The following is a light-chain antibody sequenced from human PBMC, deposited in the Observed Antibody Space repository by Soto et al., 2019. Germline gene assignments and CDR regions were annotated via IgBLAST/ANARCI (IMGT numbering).Light chain of an antibody. CDR3: SSYTSSSTSCI. CDR1: SSDVGGYDY. V-gene: IGLV2-14*01. CDR2: DVS. Sequence: QSALTQPASVTGSHGQSITISCTGSSSDVGGYDYVSWYQQHPGKPPKLMIYDVSNRPSGVSDRFSGSKSGNTASLTISGLLAEDDDDYYCSSYTSSSTSCIFGTGTKLTVL. J-gene: IGLJ1*01.